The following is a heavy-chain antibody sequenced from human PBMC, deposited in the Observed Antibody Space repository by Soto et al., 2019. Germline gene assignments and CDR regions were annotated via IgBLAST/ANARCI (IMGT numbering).Heavy chain of an antibody. J-gene: IGHJ4*02. V-gene: IGHV3-23*01. Sequence: EVQLLQSGGNLVQPGGSLRLSCAASGFTFNDYAMTWVRQAPGQGLEWVASISMGGGATHYADSVKGRFTISRDNSKNTLYLAMSSLRAEDTDVYYCARSPRGDWGGYWGKGSLVTVSS. CDR1: GFTFNDYA. CDR2: ISMGGGAT. CDR3: ARSPRGDWGGY. D-gene: IGHD2-21*02.